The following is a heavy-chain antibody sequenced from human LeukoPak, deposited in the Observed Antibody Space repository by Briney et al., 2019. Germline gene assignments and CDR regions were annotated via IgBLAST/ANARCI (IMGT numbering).Heavy chain of an antibody. V-gene: IGHV3-7*01. CDR3: GREPGSAVADY. D-gene: IGHD6-19*01. CDR1: GFIFSSSW. CDR2: INQDGSEY. J-gene: IGHJ4*02. Sequence: GSLRLSCGISGFIFSSSWMNWVRQAPGKGLEWVANINQDGSEYYYVDSVKGRFTISRDNAKNSLYLQMNSLRADDTAVYYCGREPGSAVADYWGQGTLVTVSS.